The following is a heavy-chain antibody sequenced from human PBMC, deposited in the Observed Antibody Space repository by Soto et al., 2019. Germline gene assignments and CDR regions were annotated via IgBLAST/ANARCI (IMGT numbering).Heavy chain of an antibody. Sequence: QLQLQESGPGLVKPSETLSLTCTVSGGSISSSSYYWGWIRQPPGKGLEWIGSIYYSGSTYYNPSLKSRVTISVDTSKNQFSLKLSSVTAADTAVYYCARHDGDRITGTQRGWFDPWGQGTLVTVSS. V-gene: IGHV4-39*01. J-gene: IGHJ5*02. CDR3: ARHDGDRITGTQRGWFDP. D-gene: IGHD1-20*01. CDR1: GGSISSSSYY. CDR2: IYYSGST.